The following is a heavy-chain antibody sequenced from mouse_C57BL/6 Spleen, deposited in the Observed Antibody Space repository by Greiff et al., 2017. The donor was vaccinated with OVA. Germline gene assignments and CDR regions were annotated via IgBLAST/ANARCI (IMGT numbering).Heavy chain of an antibody. V-gene: IGHV1-80*01. Sequence: VKLVESGAELMKPGASVKISCKASGYAFSSYWMNWVKQRPGKGLEWIGQIYPGDGDTNYNGKFKGKATLTADKSSSTAYMQLSSLTSEDSAVYFCARSGQLRPLDYWGQGTTLTVSS. CDR2: IYPGDGDT. CDR1: GYAFSSYW. J-gene: IGHJ2*01. CDR3: ARSGQLRPLDY. D-gene: IGHD3-2*02.